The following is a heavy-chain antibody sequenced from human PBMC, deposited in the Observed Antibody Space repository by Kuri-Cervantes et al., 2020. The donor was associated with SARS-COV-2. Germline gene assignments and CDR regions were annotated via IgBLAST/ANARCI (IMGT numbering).Heavy chain of an antibody. D-gene: IGHD3-22*01. Sequence: SETLSLTCTVSGGSISSYYWSWIRQPPGKGLEWIGYIYYSGSTNYNPSLKSRVTISVDTSKNQFSLKLSSVTAADTAVYYCARGSKGKYYDSSGPYYFDYWGRGTLVTVSS. CDR2: IYYSGST. V-gene: IGHV4-59*01. CDR1: GGSISSYY. CDR3: ARGSKGKYYDSSGPYYFDY. J-gene: IGHJ4*02.